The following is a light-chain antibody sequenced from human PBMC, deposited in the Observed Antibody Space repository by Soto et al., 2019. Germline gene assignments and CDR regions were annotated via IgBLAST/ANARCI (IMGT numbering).Light chain of an antibody. CDR2: EVS. CDR1: SSDVGAYYNH. V-gene: IGLV2-14*01. CDR3: ASYTSTTLEGV. Sequence: QSALTQPASVSGSPGQSITISCTGTSSDVGAYYNHVSWYQQHPGKAPKLMIYEVSNRPSGVSNRFSGSKSGNTASLTISGLQAEDDANYYCASYTSTTLEGVFGGGTKVTVL. J-gene: IGLJ2*01.